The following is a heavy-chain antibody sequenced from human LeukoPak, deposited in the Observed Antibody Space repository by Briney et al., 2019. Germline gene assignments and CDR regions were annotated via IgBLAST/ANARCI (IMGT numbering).Heavy chain of an antibody. J-gene: IGHJ4*02. V-gene: IGHV3-23*01. Sequence: GGSLRLSCAASGFAFSSYSMNWVRQAPGKGLEWVSAISGSGGSTYYADSVKGRFTISRDNSKNTLYLQMNSLRAEDTAVYYCAKDRGDYGDWGQGTLVTVSS. CDR3: AKDRGDYGD. D-gene: IGHD4-17*01. CDR1: GFAFSSYS. CDR2: ISGSGGST.